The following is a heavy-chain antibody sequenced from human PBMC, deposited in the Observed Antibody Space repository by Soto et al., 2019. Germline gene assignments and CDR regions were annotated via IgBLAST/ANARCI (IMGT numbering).Heavy chain of an antibody. D-gene: IGHD1-1*01. CDR2: IAYDGSNK. J-gene: IGHJ5*02. CDR1: GFSISRSA. CDR3: ARDLQAGDDNVNWFAP. V-gene: IGHV3-30-3*01. Sequence: QVQLVESGGGVVQPGRYLRLSCAASGFSISRSAMHWVRQAPGKGLEGVAVIAYDGSNKWYADSAKGRFTISRDNSKNTRYLDMSSLRAEDTAIYFCARDLQAGDDNVNWFAPWGQGTLVTVSS.